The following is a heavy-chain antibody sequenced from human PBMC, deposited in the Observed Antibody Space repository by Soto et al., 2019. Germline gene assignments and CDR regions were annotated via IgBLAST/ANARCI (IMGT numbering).Heavy chain of an antibody. J-gene: IGHJ4*02. CDR3: ARDGPHITIFGYGDY. Sequence: GGGLGLSCAASGVTFGGYVMDLVRQAPSKGLEWVANISYDGNNKYYADSVKGRFTISRDNFKNTLYLQMSSLRTDDTAVYFCARDGPHITIFGYGDYWGQGNLVTVSS. CDR1: GVTFGGYV. V-gene: IGHV3-30-3*01. CDR2: ISYDGNNK. D-gene: IGHD3-3*01.